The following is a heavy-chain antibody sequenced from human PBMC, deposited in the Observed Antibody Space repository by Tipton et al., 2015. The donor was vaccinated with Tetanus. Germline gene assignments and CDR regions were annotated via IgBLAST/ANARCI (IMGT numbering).Heavy chain of an antibody. CDR1: GFTFSNYK. CDR2: ISSTSRYI. CDR3: ARRSLTNYGLDV. V-gene: IGHV3-21*01. D-gene: IGHD1-1*01. J-gene: IGHJ6*02. Sequence: SLRLSCAVSGFTFSNYKMNWVRQAPGRGLEWVSSISSTSRYIYYADSVKGRFTISRDNAKNTVYLQMNSLRAEDTAVYFCARRSLTNYGLDVWGQGTPVTVSS.